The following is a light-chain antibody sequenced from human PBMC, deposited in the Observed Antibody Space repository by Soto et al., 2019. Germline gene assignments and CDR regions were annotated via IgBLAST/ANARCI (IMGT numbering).Light chain of an antibody. CDR2: DVT. V-gene: IGLV2-14*01. CDR1: SSDVGGYNY. Sequence: QSVLTQPASVSGSPGQSITISCTGTSSDVGGYNYVSWYQQQPGKAPKFMIYDVTNRPSGVSNRFSGSKSGNTASLTISVLQVEDEADYYCCSYTTSNTRQIVFGTGTKVTVL. J-gene: IGLJ1*01. CDR3: CSYTTSNTRQIV.